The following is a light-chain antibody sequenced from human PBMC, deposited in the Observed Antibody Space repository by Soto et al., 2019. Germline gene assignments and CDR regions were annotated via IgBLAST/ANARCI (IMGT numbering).Light chain of an antibody. J-gene: IGLJ3*02. CDR1: SGHSSYA. Sequence: QLVLTQSPSASASLGASVKLTCTLSSGHSSYAIAWHQQQPEKGPRYLMKLNSDGSHSKGDGIPDRFSGSSSGAERYLTISSLQYEDEADYYCQTWGTGRGVFGGGTKLTVL. CDR2: LNSDGSH. V-gene: IGLV4-69*01. CDR3: QTWGTGRGV.